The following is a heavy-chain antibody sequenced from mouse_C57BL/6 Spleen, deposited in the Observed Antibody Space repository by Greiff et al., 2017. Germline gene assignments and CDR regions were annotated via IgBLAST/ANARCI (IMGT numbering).Heavy chain of an antibody. D-gene: IGHD2-1*01. CDR3: ARDLYYGKGDYFDY. V-gene: IGHV5-4*01. CDR1: GFTFSSYA. Sequence: DVMLVESGGGLVKPGGSLKLSCAASGFTFSSYAMSWVRQTPEKRLEWVATISDGGSYTYYPDNVKGRFTISRDNAKNNLYLQMSHLKSEDTAMXDCARDLYYGKGDYFDYWGQGTTLTVSS. CDR2: ISDGGSYT. J-gene: IGHJ2*01.